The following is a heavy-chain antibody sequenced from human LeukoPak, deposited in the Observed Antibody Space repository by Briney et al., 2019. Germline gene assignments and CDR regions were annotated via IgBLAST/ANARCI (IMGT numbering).Heavy chain of an antibody. CDR1: GYTFITYK. V-gene: IGHV1-46*01. J-gene: IGHJ4*02. CDR2: INPSDGDR. CDR3: AKDGGSYSADY. D-gene: IGHD3-10*01. Sequence: ASVKVSCKASGYTFITYKMHWVRQAPGQGLEWVGIINPSDGDRRNAQKFQGRVTMTRDTSTSTVYMESSSLRSEDTAVYYCAKDGGSYSADYWGQGTLVTVSS.